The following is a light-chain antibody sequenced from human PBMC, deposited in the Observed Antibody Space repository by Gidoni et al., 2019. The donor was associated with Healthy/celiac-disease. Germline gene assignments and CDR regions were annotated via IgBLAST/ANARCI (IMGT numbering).Light chain of an antibody. J-gene: IGKJ2*01. CDR1: QSVSSY. V-gene: IGKV3-11*01. CDR2: DAS. Sequence: EIVLTQSPATLSLSPGERATLSCRASQSVSSYLAWYQQKPGQAPRLLIYDASNRATGIPARFSGSGSGTDFTLTISSLEPEDFAFYYCQQRSNWYTFXQXTKLEIK. CDR3: QQRSNWYT.